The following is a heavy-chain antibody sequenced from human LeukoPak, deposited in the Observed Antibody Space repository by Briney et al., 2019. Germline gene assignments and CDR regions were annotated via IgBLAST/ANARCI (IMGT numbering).Heavy chain of an antibody. Sequence: GGSLRLSCAASGFTFSSYSMNWVRQAPGKGLEWVSSISSSSSYIYYADSVKGRFAISRDNSKNTLYLQMDSLRAEDTAVYYCASERSGSYSGMNYLDNWGQGTLVTVSS. V-gene: IGHV3-21*04. CDR3: ASERSGSYSGMNYLDN. D-gene: IGHD1-26*01. CDR1: GFTFSSYS. J-gene: IGHJ4*02. CDR2: ISSSSSYI.